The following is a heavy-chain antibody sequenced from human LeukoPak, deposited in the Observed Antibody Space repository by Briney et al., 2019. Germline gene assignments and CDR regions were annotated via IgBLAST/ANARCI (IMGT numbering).Heavy chain of an antibody. Sequence: PGGSLRLSRAASGFIFSSWWMIWFRRLPGKGLVSVSHINTDGRYIRYADSVKGRFTISRDNAKNTLYLQMNSLRPEDTGVYYCTTFGIDWSLSYWGQGALVTVSS. CDR1: GFIFSSWW. CDR3: TTFGIDWSLSY. V-gene: IGHV3-74*01. D-gene: IGHD3-9*01. J-gene: IGHJ4*02. CDR2: INTDGRYI.